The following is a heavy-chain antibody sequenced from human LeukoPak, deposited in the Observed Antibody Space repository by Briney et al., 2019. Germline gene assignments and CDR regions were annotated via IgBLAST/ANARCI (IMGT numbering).Heavy chain of an antibody. CDR1: GFTFDDYA. Sequence: PGRSLRLSCAASGFTFDDYAMHWVRQAPGKGLEWVSGISWNSGGIGYADSVKGRFTISRDNAKNSLYLQMNSLRAEDTALYYCAKDRSPSSWYYFDYWGQGTLVTVSS. CDR2: ISWNSGGI. CDR3: AKDRSPSSWYYFDY. D-gene: IGHD6-13*01. V-gene: IGHV3-9*01. J-gene: IGHJ4*02.